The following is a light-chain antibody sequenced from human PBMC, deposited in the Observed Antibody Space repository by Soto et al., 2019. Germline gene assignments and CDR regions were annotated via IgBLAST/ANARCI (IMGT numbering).Light chain of an antibody. J-gene: IGKJ1*01. V-gene: IGKV3-11*01. CDR1: QSVNKH. CDR3: LQDNNFPWT. CDR2: DTS. Sequence: EIVLTQSPATLSVSPGERATLSCRASQSVNKHLAWYQHRPGQAPRLLIYDTSYRAAGIPARFSGSGSGTDFTLTISSLQPEDFATYYCLQDNNFPWTFGQGTKVEIK.